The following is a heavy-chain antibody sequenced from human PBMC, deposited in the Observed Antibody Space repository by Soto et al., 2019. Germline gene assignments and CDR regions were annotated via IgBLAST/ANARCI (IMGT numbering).Heavy chain of an antibody. Sequence: EVQLVESGGGLVKPGGSLRLSCAASGFTFSSYTMNWVRQAPGKGLEWVPSISSSSTYIYYADSVKGRFTISRDNAKNSMYLQMSSLRAEDTSVYYCAAPGGAAAGAIDYWGQGTLVTVSS. CDR1: GFTFSSYT. V-gene: IGHV3-21*01. J-gene: IGHJ4*02. D-gene: IGHD6-13*01. CDR3: AAPGGAAAGAIDY. CDR2: ISSSSTYI.